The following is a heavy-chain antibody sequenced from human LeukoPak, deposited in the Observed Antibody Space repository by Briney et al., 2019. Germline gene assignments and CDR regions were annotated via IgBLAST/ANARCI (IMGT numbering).Heavy chain of an antibody. V-gene: IGHV1-18*01. CDR1: GYTFTSCG. CDR2: ISAYNGNT. J-gene: IGHJ4*02. D-gene: IGHD2-2*01. Sequence: GASVKVSCKASGYTFTSCGISWVRQAPGQGLEWMGWISAYNGNTNYAQKLQGRVTMTTDTSTSTAYMELRSLRSDDTAVYYCARDLELTVVVPAAIPFDYWGQGTLVTVSS. CDR3: ARDLELTVVVPAAIPFDY.